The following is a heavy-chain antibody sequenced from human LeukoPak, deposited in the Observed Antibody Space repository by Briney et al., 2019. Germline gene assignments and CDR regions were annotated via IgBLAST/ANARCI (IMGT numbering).Heavy chain of an antibody. D-gene: IGHD3-16*02. CDR2: MNPSGGST. V-gene: IGHV1-46*01. Sequence: ASVKVSCKASGYTFTSYYMHWVRQAPGQGLEWMGIMNPSGGSTTYAQKFQGRVTMTRDTSTSTVYMELSSLRSEDTAVYYCARGLSVWGSYRSQGYFDYWGQGTLVTVSS. CDR1: GYTFTSYY. CDR3: ARGLSVWGSYRSQGYFDY. J-gene: IGHJ4*02.